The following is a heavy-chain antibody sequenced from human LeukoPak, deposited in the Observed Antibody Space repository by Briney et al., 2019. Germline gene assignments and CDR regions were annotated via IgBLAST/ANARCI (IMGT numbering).Heavy chain of an antibody. D-gene: IGHD4-17*01. CDR3: ARATVTTWGYWYFDL. Sequence: SETLSLTCTVSGGSISSSSYYWGWIRQPPGKGLEWIGSIYYSGSTYYNPSLQSRVTISVDTSKNQFSLKLSSVTAADTAVYYCARATVTTWGYWYFDLWGRGTLVTVSS. V-gene: IGHV4-39*07. J-gene: IGHJ2*01. CDR2: IYYSGST. CDR1: GGSISSSSYY.